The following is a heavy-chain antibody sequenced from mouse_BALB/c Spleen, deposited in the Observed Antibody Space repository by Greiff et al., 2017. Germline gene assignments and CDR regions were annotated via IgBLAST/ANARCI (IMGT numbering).Heavy chain of an antibody. CDR2: IDPANGNT. CDR3: ARGSGGY. Sequence: EVHLVESGAELVKPGASVKLSCTASGFNIKDTYMHWVKQRPEQGLEWIGRIDPANGNTKYDPKFQGKATITADTSSNTAYLQLSSLTSEDTAVYYCARGSGGYWGQGTTLTVSS. CDR1: GFNIKDTY. D-gene: IGHD3-2*02. J-gene: IGHJ2*01. V-gene: IGHV14-3*02.